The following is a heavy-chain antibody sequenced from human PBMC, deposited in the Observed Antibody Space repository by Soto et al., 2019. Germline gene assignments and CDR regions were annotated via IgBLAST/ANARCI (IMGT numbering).Heavy chain of an antibody. D-gene: IGHD1-26*01. V-gene: IGHV1-45*02. CDR3: ASGGAGSGPFTWELPDH. Sequence: GASLKVSCKALGNTFTNRYLHWVRQSPGQALEWMGWITPFSGDVHYAQKFQERVTITRDRSINTAYMQMSSLRSEDTAMYFCASGGAGSGPFTWELPDHWGQGTLVTVSS. CDR1: GNTFTNRY. CDR2: ITPFSGDV. J-gene: IGHJ4*02.